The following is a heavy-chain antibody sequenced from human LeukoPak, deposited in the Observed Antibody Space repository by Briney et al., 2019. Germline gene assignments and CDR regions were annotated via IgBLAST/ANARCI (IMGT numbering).Heavy chain of an antibody. D-gene: IGHD2-2*01. CDR1: GFTVSSNY. Sequence: GSLRLSCAASGFTVSSNYMSWVRQAPGKGVEWVLVIYSGGSTYYADSVKGRFTISRDNSKNTLYLQMNSLRAEDTAVYYCARAGYCSSTSCYGLDYWGQGTLVTVSS. CDR2: IYSGGST. J-gene: IGHJ4*02. V-gene: IGHV3-53*01. CDR3: ARAGYCSSTSCYGLDY.